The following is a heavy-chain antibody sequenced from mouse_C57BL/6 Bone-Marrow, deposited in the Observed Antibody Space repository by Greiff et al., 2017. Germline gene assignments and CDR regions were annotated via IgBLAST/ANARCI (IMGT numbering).Heavy chain of an antibody. CDR1: GFTFSSYA. V-gene: IGHV5-4*01. D-gene: IGHD1-1*01. Sequence: EVKLVESGGGLVKPGGSLKLSCAASGFTFSSYAMSWVRQTPEKRLEWVATISDGCSYAYYPDNVKGRFTISRGNAKNNLYLQMSHLKSEDTAMYYCARDRDYYGSTGFDDWGQGTTLTVSS. CDR2: ISDGCSYA. J-gene: IGHJ2*01. CDR3: ARDRDYYGSTGFDD.